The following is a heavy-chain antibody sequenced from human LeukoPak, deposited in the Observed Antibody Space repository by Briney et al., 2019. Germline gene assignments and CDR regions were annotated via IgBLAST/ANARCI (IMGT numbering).Heavy chain of an antibody. CDR3: ATTYCSGGSCYNPVDWFDP. CDR1: GYTLTELS. CDR2: FDPEDGET. D-gene: IGHD2-15*01. J-gene: IGHJ5*02. Sequence: ASVNVSCKVSGYTLTELSMHWVRQDPGKGLEWMGGFDPEDGETIYAQKFQGRVTMTEDTSTDTAYMELSSLRSEDTAVYYCATTYCSGGSCYNPVDWFDPWGQGTLVTVSS. V-gene: IGHV1-24*01.